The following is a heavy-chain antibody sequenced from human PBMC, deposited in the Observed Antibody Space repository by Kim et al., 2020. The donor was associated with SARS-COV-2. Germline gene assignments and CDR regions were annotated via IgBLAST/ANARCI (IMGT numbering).Heavy chain of an antibody. J-gene: IGHJ4*02. CDR3: ARGVAARRYYFDY. Sequence: TLSLTCTVSGGSISSYYWSWIRQPPGKGLEWIGDIYYSGSTNYNPSLKSRVTISVDTSKNQFSLKLSSVTAADTAVYYCARGVAARRYYFDYWGQGTLVTVSS. CDR1: GGSISSYY. D-gene: IGHD6-6*01. CDR2: IYYSGST. V-gene: IGHV4-59*13.